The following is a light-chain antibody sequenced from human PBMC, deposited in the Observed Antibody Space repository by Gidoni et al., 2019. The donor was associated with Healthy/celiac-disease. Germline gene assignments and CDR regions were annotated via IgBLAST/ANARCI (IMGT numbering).Light chain of an antibody. Sequence: AIRMTQSPSSFSASTGDRVTITCRESQGISSYLAWYQQKPGKAPKLLIYAASTLQSGVPSRFSGSGSGTDLTLKISCLQYEDFATYYCQQYYSYPPGTFGQGTKVEIK. CDR3: QQYYSYPPGT. J-gene: IGKJ1*01. CDR1: QGISSY. CDR2: AAS. V-gene: IGKV1-8*01.